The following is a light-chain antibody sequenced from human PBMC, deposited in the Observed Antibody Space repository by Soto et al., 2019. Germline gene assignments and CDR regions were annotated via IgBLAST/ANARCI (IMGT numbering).Light chain of an antibody. CDR3: SSYTSGTTLVV. V-gene: IGLV2-14*01. J-gene: IGLJ2*01. CDR1: SSDVGGYKY. CDR2: EVS. Sequence: QSALTQPASVSGSPGQSITSSCTGTSSDVGGYKYVSWYQQHPGKAPKLMIYEVSNRPSGVSNRFSGSKSGNTASLTISGLQAEDEADYYCSSYTSGTTLVVFGGGTKVTVL.